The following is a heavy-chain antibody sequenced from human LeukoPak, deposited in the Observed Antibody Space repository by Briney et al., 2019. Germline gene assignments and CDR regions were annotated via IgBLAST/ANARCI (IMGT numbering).Heavy chain of an antibody. CDR3: TTDSEDQDFDY. CDR1: GFTFSNAW. Sequence: GGSLRLSCAASGFTFSNAWMSWVRQAREKGLEWVGCIKSKTDGGTTDYAAPVKGRFTISRDDSKNTLYLQMNSLKTEDTAVYYCTTDSEDQDFDYWGQGTLVTVSS. CDR2: IKSKTDGGTT. J-gene: IGHJ4*02. D-gene: IGHD2-2*01. V-gene: IGHV3-15*01.